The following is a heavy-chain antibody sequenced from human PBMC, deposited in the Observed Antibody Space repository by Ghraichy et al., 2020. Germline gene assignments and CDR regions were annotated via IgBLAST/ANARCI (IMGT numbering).Heavy chain of an antibody. D-gene: IGHD4-23*01. CDR3: ARYGGNSRGNWFDP. CDR2: IYYSGSI. CDR1: GGSLSSFY. V-gene: IGHV4-59*01. Sequence: SETLSLTCTVSGGSLSSFYWTWIRQPPGKGLEWIGYIYYSGSIYYNDSLKSRVTISVDTSKNQFSLKLSSVTAADTAVYYCARYGGNSRGNWFDPWGQGTLVTVSS. J-gene: IGHJ5*02.